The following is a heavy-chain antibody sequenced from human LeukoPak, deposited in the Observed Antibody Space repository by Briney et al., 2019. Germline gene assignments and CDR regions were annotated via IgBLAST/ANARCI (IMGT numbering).Heavy chain of an antibody. CDR1: GGSISSGGYY. J-gene: IGHJ4*02. CDR2: IYYSGST. D-gene: IGHD4-17*01. Sequence: PSQTLSLTCTVSGGSISSGGYYWSWIRQHPGKGLEWIGYIYYSGSTYYNPSLKSRVTISVDTPKNQFSLKLSSVTAADTAVYYCTRRPTVTTSYFDYWGQGTLVTVSS. CDR3: TRRPTVTTSYFDY. V-gene: IGHV4-31*03.